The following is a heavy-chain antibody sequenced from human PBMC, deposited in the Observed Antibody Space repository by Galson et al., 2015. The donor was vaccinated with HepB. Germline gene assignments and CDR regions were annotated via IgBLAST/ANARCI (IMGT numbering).Heavy chain of an antibody. CDR1: GFTFSSYS. CDR3: ARARRYSSSANYYGMDV. V-gene: IGHV3-21*01. J-gene: IGHJ6*02. Sequence: SLRLSCAASGFTFSSYSMNWVRQAPGKGLEWVSSISSSSSYIYYADSVKGRFTISRDNAKNSLYLQMNSLRAEDTAVYYCARARRYSSSANYYGMDVWGQGTTVTVSS. D-gene: IGHD6-6*01. CDR2: ISSSSSYI.